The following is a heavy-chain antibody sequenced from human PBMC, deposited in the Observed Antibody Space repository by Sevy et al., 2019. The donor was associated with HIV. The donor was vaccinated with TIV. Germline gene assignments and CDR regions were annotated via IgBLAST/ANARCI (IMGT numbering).Heavy chain of an antibody. Sequence: SESLSLTCAVYGGSFSGYYWSWIRQPPGKGLEWIGEINHSGSTNYNPSLKSRVTISVDTSKNQFSLKLSSVTATDTAVYYCARLLTISRARMDVWGQGTLVTVSS. D-gene: IGHD3-3*01. J-gene: IGHJ6*02. CDR2: INHSGST. V-gene: IGHV4-34*01. CDR3: ARLLTISRARMDV. CDR1: GGSFSGYY.